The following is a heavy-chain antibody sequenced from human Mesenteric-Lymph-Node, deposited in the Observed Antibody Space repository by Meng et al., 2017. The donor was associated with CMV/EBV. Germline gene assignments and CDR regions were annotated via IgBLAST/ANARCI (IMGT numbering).Heavy chain of an antibody. CDR3: ARGSPPGCSTTSCLIDH. V-gene: IGHV1-2*06. CDR2: INLNTGDT. Sequence: ASVKVSCKTSGYTFTGYYMHWVRQAPGQGLEWLGRINLNTGDTSYAQNFQGRVTMPRDTSITTAYMEVSRLTSDDTAFYYCARGSPPGCSTTSCLIDHWGQGTLVTVSS. J-gene: IGHJ4*02. D-gene: IGHD2-2*01. CDR1: GYTFTGYY.